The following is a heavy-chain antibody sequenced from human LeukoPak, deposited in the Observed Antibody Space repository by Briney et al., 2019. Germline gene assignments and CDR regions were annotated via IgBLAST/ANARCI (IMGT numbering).Heavy chain of an antibody. D-gene: IGHD6-13*01. Sequence: GGSLRLSCAASGFTFSSYAMHWVRQAPGKGLEWVAVISYDGSNKYYADSVKGRFTISRDNSKNTLYLQMNSLRAEDTAVYYCARGRYSSSWPYLLDSWGQGTLVTVSS. V-gene: IGHV3-30-3*01. CDR3: ARGRYSSSWPYLLDS. J-gene: IGHJ4*02. CDR2: ISYDGSNK. CDR1: GFTFSSYA.